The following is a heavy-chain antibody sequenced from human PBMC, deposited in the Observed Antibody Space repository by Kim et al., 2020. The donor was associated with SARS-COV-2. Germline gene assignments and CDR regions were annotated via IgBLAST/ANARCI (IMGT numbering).Heavy chain of an antibody. J-gene: IGHJ4*02. CDR3: ASRYGDYEYRLV. Sequence: YYVDSVKGRFTISKDSAKNSLYLQLNSLRAEDTAVYYCASRYGDYEYRLVWGQGTLVTVSS. D-gene: IGHD4-17*01. V-gene: IGHV3-7*01.